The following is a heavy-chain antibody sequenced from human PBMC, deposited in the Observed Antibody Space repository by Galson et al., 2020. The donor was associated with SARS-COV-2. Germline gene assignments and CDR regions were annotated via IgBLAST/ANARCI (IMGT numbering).Heavy chain of an antibody. CDR1: GGPLISGAYS. J-gene: IGHJ4*02. V-gene: IGHV4-30-4*07. CDR3: ARCRRDGDNCPHFDS. D-gene: IGHD2-15*01. CDR2: VYDSGIT. Sequence: SQTLSLTCAVSGGPLISGAYSLSWIRQPPGKGLEWIGYVYDSGITYYNPSLEGRVSISTDTSKSPLSMQMSSVTAADSAVYFCARCRRDGDNCPHFDSWGQGTLVTVSS.